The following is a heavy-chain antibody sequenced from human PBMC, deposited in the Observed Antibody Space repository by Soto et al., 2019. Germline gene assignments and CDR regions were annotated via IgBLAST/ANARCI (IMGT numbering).Heavy chain of an antibody. CDR2: IYTSGST. V-gene: IGHV4-4*07. J-gene: IGHJ5*02. CDR1: GGSISRYY. Sequence: SMTLSVTWTVSGGSISRYYWSWIRQPAGKGLEWIGRIYTSGSTNYNPSLKSRVTMSVDTSKNQFSLKLSSVTAADTAVYYCARGGRTKPLVQWFGDDWFVPSCPAPRVTV. CDR3: ARGGRTKPLVQWFGDDWFVP. D-gene: IGHD3-10*01.